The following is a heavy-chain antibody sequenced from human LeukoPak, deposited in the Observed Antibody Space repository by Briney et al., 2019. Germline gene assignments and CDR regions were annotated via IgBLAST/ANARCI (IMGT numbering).Heavy chain of an antibody. CDR1: GFTFSNYW. Sequence: PGGSLRLSCAASGFTFSNYWMTWVRQAPGKGLEWVANIKPDGSEKNYVDSAKGRFTISRDNAKNSLYLQMNSLRAEDTAVYYCARDSRDGYNWDGTIVCWGQGTLVTVSS. CDR3: ARDSRDGYNWDGTIVC. V-gene: IGHV3-7*01. J-gene: IGHJ4*02. CDR2: IKPDGSEK. D-gene: IGHD5-24*01.